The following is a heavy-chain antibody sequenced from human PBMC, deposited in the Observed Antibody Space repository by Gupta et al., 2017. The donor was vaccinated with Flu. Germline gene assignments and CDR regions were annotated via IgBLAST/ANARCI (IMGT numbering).Heavy chain of an antibody. CDR1: GASISRDY. J-gene: IGHJ6*02. Sequence: QVQLQESGPGLVEPSETLSLTCTVSGASISRDYWSWIRQPAGKGLEWIGRIYSTGGTNYNPSLRSRVTLSIDTPKNQFSLKLSSVTAADTAVYHGARERFDKVNFYDMDVWGQGTTVIVAS. CDR3: ARERFDKVNFYDMDV. D-gene: IGHD3-9*01. V-gene: IGHV4-4*07. CDR2: IYSTGGT.